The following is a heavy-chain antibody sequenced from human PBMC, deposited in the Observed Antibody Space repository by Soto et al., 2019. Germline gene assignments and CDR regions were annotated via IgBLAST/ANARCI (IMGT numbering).Heavy chain of an antibody. V-gene: IGHV1-2*04. D-gene: IGHD2-2*01. Sequence: ASVKVSCKASGYTFTAYYMHWVRQAPGQRPEWMGWINPNSGGTNYAQKFQGWVTMTRDTSISTAYMELSRLRPDDTAVYYCARVRHCSKTSCPASAFDIWGQGTMVTVSS. CDR1: GYTFTAYY. J-gene: IGHJ3*02. CDR2: INPNSGGT. CDR3: ARVRHCSKTSCPASAFDI.